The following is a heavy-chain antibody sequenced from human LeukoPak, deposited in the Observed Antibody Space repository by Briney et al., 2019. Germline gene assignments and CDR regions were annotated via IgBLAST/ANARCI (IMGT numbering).Heavy chain of an antibody. J-gene: IGHJ6*03. D-gene: IGHD5-18*01. CDR3: ARDRGYTYGWYVDV. CDR2: ISSSSSTI. V-gene: IGHV3-48*01. Sequence: PGGSLRLSCAASGFTFSSYSMNWVRQAPGKGLEWVSYISSSSSTIYYADSVKGRFTISRDNAKNSLYLQMNSLRAEDTAVYYCARDRGYTYGWYVDVWGKGTTVTVSS. CDR1: GFTFSSYS.